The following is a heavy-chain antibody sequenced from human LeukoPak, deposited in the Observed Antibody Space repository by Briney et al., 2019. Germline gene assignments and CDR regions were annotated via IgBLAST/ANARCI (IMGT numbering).Heavy chain of an antibody. J-gene: IGHJ4*02. CDR2: INHSGST. D-gene: IGHD6-13*01. CDR3: AMGDPSGSRSWYRELFDY. CDR1: GGSFSGYY. Sequence: SETLSLTCAVYGGSFSGYYWSWIRQPPGKGLEWVGEINHSGSTNYNPSLKSRVTISVDTCKNQLALKLRSVTAADTAVYYCAMGDPSGSRSWYRELFDYWGQGTLVTVSS. V-gene: IGHV4-34*01.